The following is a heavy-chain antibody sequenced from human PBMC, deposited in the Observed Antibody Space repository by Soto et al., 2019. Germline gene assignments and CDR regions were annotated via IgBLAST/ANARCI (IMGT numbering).Heavy chain of an antibody. J-gene: IGHJ6*02. Sequence: PGGSLRLSCLASGLGFSGYSMHWVRQAPGKGLDWVAVIQHDGSEIYYADSVKGRFTISKDDSKNTLHLQMNALRVDDTALYYCVRVGWGYSYGNGMDGWGQGTTVTVSS. CDR2: IQHDGSEI. CDR1: GLGFSGYS. V-gene: IGHV3-30-3*01. D-gene: IGHD5-18*01. CDR3: VRVGWGYSYGNGMDG.